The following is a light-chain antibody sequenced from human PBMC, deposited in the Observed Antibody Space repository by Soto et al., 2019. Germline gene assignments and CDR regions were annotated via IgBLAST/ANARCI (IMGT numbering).Light chain of an antibody. J-gene: IGLJ1*01. Sequence: QSLLTQPASVSESPAQSSIISCTGTSSDVGAYNYVSWYQQHPDKAPIVLIYGVTNRPSGVCNRFSGSKSGNTAYLLLSGLRAEDEADYYCSSYARSDIFVFGTGTKGIVL. V-gene: IGLV2-14*01. CDR1: SSDVGAYNY. CDR2: GVT. CDR3: SSYARSDIFV.